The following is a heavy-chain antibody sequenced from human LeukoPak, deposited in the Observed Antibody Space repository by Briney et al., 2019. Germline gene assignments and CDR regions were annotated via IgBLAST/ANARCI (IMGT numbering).Heavy chain of an antibody. D-gene: IGHD2-2*01. J-gene: IGHJ5*02. CDR2: IYYSGST. Sequence: SETLSLTCTVSGGSISSYYWSWIRQPPGKGLEWIGYIYYSGSTNYNPSLKSRVTISVDTSKNQFSLKLSSVTAADTAVYYCARHSGGYCSSTSCYPGWFDPWGQGTLVTVSS. CDR3: ARHSGGYCSSTSCYPGWFDP. CDR1: GGSISSYY. V-gene: IGHV4-59*08.